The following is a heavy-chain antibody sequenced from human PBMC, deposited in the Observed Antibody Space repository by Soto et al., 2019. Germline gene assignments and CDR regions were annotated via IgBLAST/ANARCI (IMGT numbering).Heavy chain of an antibody. CDR2: IYPDDSDT. D-gene: IGHD3-10*01. CDR1: GVKSTNYW. J-gene: IGHJ6*02. Sequence: LKISCKAFGVKSTNYWIDWVRQLPGKGLEWMGIIYPDDSDTRYSPSFQGRVTITADKSTTTTYLQWSSLKASDTAIYYCARQSNGWIWYYGGMGVWGQGTTVTVSS. V-gene: IGHV5-51*01. CDR3: ARQSNGWIWYYGGMGV.